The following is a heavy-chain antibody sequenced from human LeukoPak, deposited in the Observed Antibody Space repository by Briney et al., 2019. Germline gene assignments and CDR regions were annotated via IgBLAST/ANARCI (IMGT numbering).Heavy chain of an antibody. J-gene: IGHJ4*02. Sequence: ASVKVSCKASGYTFTSYDINWVRQATGQGLEWMGWMNPNSGSTGYAQKFQGRVTMTRNTSISTAYMELSSLRSEDTAVYYCAKRVGMKQWLFPPYYFDYWGQGTLVTVSS. CDR3: AKRVGMKQWLFPPYYFDY. V-gene: IGHV1-8*01. CDR2: MNPNSGST. CDR1: GYTFTSYD. D-gene: IGHD6-19*01.